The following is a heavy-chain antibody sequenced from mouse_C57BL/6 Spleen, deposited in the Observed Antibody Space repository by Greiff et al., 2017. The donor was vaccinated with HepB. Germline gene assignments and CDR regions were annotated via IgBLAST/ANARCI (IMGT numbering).Heavy chain of an antibody. Sequence: EVQLQESGGGLVKPGGSLKLSCAASGFTFSSYAMSWVRQTPEKRLEWVATISDGGSYTYYPDNVKGRFTISRDNAKNNLYLQMSHLKSEDTAMYYCARDLDSSGYNAMDYWGQGTSVTVSS. CDR3: ARDLDSSGYNAMDY. CDR1: GFTFSSYA. V-gene: IGHV5-4*01. D-gene: IGHD3-2*02. J-gene: IGHJ4*01. CDR2: ISDGGSYT.